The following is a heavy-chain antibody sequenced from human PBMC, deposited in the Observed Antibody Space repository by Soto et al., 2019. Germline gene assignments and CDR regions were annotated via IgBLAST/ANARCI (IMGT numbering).Heavy chain of an antibody. V-gene: IGHV4-31*03. Sequence: SETLSLTCSVSGAALNSGNYYWSWIRQVPGKGLEWIGHIYVTGAVDYNPSLRDRITISQDTSERQFSLNLRLVTAADTAVYYWARLRIATNNYKWFDPWGQGTLVTV. CDR1: GAALNSGNYY. J-gene: IGHJ5*02. CDR2: IYVTGAV. CDR3: ARLRIATNNYKWFDP. D-gene: IGHD2-21*01.